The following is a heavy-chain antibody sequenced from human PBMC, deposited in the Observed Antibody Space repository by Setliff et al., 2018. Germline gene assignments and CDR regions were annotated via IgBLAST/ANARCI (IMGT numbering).Heavy chain of an antibody. J-gene: IGHJ3*02. Sequence: ASVKVSCKASGYTFTSNHIHWGRQAPGQGLEWMGTINPSGGYTIYAPEFQGRVTMTTDTSTRTAYMELSGLASDDTAVYYCARDRYYNSWSGTSITAPHDAFDIWGQGTMVTVS. CDR2: INPSGGYT. V-gene: IGHV1-46*03. CDR3: ARDRYYNSWSGTSITAPHDAFDI. D-gene: IGHD3-3*01. CDR1: GYTFTSNH.